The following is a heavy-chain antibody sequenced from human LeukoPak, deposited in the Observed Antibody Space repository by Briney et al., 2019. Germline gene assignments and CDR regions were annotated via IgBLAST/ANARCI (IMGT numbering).Heavy chain of an antibody. CDR3: AREDYYYYYMDV. J-gene: IGHJ6*03. CDR1: GFTFSSYS. Sequence: GGSLRLSCAASGFTFSSYSMNWVRQAPGKGLEWVSSISSSSSYIYYADSVKGRFTISRDNAKNSLYLQMNSLGAEDTAVYYCAREDYYYYYMDVWGKGTTVTVSS. V-gene: IGHV3-21*01. CDR2: ISSSSSYI.